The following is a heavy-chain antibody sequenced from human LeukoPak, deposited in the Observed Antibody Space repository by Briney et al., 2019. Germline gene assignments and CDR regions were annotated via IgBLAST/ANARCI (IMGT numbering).Heavy chain of an antibody. CDR1: GFTFSSYA. Sequence: GGSLRLSCAASGFTFSSYAMSWVRQAPGKGLEWVSAISGSGGSTYYADSVKGRFAISRDNSKNTLYLQMNSLRAEDTAVYYCAKGVSGYPGGSFDPWGQGTLVTVSS. CDR3: AKGVSGYPGGSFDP. D-gene: IGHD3-3*01. CDR2: ISGSGGST. J-gene: IGHJ5*02. V-gene: IGHV3-23*01.